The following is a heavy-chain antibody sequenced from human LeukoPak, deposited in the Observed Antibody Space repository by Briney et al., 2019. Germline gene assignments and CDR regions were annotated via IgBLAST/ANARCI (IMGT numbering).Heavy chain of an antibody. CDR2: IRYDGSNK. J-gene: IGHJ6*03. V-gene: IGHV3-30*02. CDR1: GFTFSSYG. Sequence: GRSLRLSCAASGFTFSSYGMHWVRQAPGKGLEWVAFIRYDGSNKYYADSVKGRFTISRDNSKNTLYLQMNSLRAEDTAVYYCAKDRAIQYYMDVWGKGTTVTVSS. D-gene: IGHD2-2*02. CDR3: AKDRAIQYYMDV.